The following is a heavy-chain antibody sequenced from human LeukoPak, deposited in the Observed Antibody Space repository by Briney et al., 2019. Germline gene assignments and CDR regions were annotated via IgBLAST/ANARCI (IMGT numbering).Heavy chain of an antibody. V-gene: IGHV4-59*12. J-gene: IGHJ4*02. D-gene: IGHD5-18*01. CDR2: IYYIGST. CDR1: GGSISNSY. Sequence: SETLSLTCTVSGGSISNSYWNWIRQTPGKGLEWIAYIYYIGSTNYNPSLQSRVTISIDTSKNQFSLKLSSVTAADTAVYYCARAPRGYSYGFDYWGQGTLVTVSS. CDR3: ARAPRGYSYGFDY.